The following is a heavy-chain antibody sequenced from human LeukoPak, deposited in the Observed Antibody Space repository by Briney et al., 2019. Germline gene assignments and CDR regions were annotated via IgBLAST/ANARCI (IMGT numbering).Heavy chain of an antibody. Sequence: ASVKVSCKASGYTFTSYGISWVRQAPGQGLEWMGWINPNSGGTNYAQKFQGRATMTRDTSISTAYMELSRLRSDDTAVYYCARDLGRNDGVDYWGQGTLVTVSS. CDR2: INPNSGGT. CDR1: GYTFTSYG. CDR3: ARDLGRNDGVDY. J-gene: IGHJ4*02. D-gene: IGHD1-1*01. V-gene: IGHV1-2*02.